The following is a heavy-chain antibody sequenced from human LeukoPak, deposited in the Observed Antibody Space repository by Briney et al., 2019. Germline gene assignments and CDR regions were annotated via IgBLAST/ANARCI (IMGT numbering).Heavy chain of an antibody. V-gene: IGHV3-33*01. J-gene: IGHJ3*02. CDR2: IWYDGSNK. CDR3: ATLRVPLAYCGGDCRSSDAFDI. D-gene: IGHD2-21*02. Sequence: GGSLRLSCAASGFTFSSFGMLWVRQAPGKGLEWVAVIWYDGSNKYYADSVKGRFTISRDNSKNTLYLQMNSLRAEDTAVYYCATLRVPLAYCGGDCRSSDAFDIWGQGTMVTVSS. CDR1: GFTFSSFG.